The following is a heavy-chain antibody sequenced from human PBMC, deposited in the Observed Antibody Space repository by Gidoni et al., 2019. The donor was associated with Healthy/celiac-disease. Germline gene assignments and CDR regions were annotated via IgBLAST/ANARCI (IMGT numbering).Heavy chain of an antibody. Sequence: EVQLLESGGGLVQPGGSLRLSCAASGFTFSSYAMSWVRQAPGKGLEWVSAISGSGGSTYYADSVKGRFTISRDNSKNTLYLQMNSLRAEDTAVYYCAKAPRLFLYDSSGLQYNWFDPWGQGTLVTVSS. D-gene: IGHD3-22*01. CDR3: AKAPRLFLYDSSGLQYNWFDP. V-gene: IGHV3-23*01. CDR1: GFTFSSYA. J-gene: IGHJ5*02. CDR2: ISGSGGST.